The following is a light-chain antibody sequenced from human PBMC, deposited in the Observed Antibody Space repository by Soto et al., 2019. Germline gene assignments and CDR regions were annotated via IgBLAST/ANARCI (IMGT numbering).Light chain of an antibody. J-gene: IGKJ4*01. V-gene: IGKV3-11*01. CDR3: QQRSNWPPLLT. CDR1: QSVSSY. CDR2: DAS. Sequence: EIVLTQSPATLSLPPGERATLSCRASQSVSSYLGWYQQKPGQAPRLLIYDASNRATGIPARFSGSGSGTDFTLTISSLEPEDFAVYYCQQRSNWPPLLTFGGGTKV.